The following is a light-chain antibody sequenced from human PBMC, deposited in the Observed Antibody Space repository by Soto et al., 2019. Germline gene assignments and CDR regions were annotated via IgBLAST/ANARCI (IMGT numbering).Light chain of an antibody. Sequence: QSVLTQPASVSGSPGQSITISCTGTSSDVGNYNLVSWYQQYPGKAPKLMIYEGDKRPSGVSNRFFGSKSGNTASLTISGLQAEDEADYYCCSFALRSTLIFGGGT. V-gene: IGLV2-23*01. J-gene: IGLJ2*01. CDR3: CSFALRSTLI. CDR2: EGD. CDR1: SSDVGNYNL.